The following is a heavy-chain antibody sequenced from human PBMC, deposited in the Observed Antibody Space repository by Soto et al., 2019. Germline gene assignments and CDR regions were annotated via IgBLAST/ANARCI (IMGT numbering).Heavy chain of an antibody. CDR3: ARPSGWLSLSYFDY. CDR1: GYSFTRYW. Sequence: ESLKISCKGSGYSFTRYWIGWVRHMPGKGLEWMGVIYPGDSDTRYSPSFQGQVTISVDMSISTAYLQWRSLRTSDTAIYYCARPSGWLSLSYFDYWGHGTLVTVS. D-gene: IGHD3-22*01. V-gene: IGHV5-51*01. CDR2: IYPGDSDT. J-gene: IGHJ4*01.